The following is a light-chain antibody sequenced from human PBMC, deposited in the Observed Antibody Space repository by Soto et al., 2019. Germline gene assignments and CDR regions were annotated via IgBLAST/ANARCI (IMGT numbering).Light chain of an antibody. CDR2: KAS. V-gene: IGKV1-5*03. CDR1: QSISLS. CDR3: QQYRYFPWT. Sequence: DIQMTQSPSTLSASVGDRVTITCRASQSISLSLAWHQQKPGKAPKPLMYKASSLESGAPSRFSGSGSGTEFTLTISSLQPDDFATYYCQQYRYFPWTFGQGTQVEIK. J-gene: IGKJ1*01.